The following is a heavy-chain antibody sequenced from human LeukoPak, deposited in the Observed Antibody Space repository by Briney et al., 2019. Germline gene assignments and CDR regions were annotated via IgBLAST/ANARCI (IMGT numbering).Heavy chain of an antibody. CDR2: INSDGSST. CDR3: ARHGAHDAFDI. J-gene: IGHJ3*02. D-gene: IGHD4-17*01. CDR1: GFTFSSYA. Sequence: GGSLRLSCVASGFTFSSYAMSWVRQAPGKGLVWVSRINSDGSSTSYADSVKGRFTISRDNAKNTLYLQMNSLRAEDTAVYYCARHGAHDAFDIWGQGTMVTVSS. V-gene: IGHV3-74*01.